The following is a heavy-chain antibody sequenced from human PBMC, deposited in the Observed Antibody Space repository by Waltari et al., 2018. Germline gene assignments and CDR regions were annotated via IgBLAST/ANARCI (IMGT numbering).Heavy chain of an antibody. D-gene: IGHD3-16*01. Sequence: EVQLLESGGGLIQPGGSLRLSGEAPGFTFSGYALTWVRQAPGKGLEWLSGVSGSGAMTHYADSVKGRFTISRDNSKNTLFLQMNSLRVEDTAVYYCASLETFSVNSEYFQHWGQGTPVTVSS. CDR3: ASLETFSVNSEYFQH. V-gene: IGHV3-23*01. CDR2: VSGSGAMT. CDR1: GFTFSGYA. J-gene: IGHJ1*01.